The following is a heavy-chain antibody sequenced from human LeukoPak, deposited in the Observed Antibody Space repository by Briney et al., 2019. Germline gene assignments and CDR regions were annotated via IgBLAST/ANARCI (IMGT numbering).Heavy chain of an antibody. CDR3: ARDGCTSTSCYTRGDV. V-gene: IGHV3-7*01. J-gene: IGHJ6*03. Sequence: PGGSLRLSCAAAGITFSSNWMSWVRQAPGKGFEWVANIKQDGSEKYYVDSVKGRFTISRDNAKNSLYLQMNSLRAEDSAVYYCARDGCTSTSCYTRGDVWGKGTMVTVSS. CDR1: GITFSSNW. D-gene: IGHD2-2*02. CDR2: IKQDGSEK.